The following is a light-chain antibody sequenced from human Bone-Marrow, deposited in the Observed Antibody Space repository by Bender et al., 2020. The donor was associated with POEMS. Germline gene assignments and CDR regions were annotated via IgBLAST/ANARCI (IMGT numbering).Light chain of an antibody. V-gene: IGLV2-8*01. CDR1: SSDLGGWNY. CDR3: AVWDDSLNGWV. CDR2: EVT. J-gene: IGLJ3*02. Sequence: QSALTQPPSASGSLGQSVTISCTGTSSDLGGWNYVSWYQQFPGKAPKLIIYEVTKRPSGVPDRFSGSKSGTTASLTVSGLQSEDEAEYYCAVWDDSLNGWVFGGGTKLTVL.